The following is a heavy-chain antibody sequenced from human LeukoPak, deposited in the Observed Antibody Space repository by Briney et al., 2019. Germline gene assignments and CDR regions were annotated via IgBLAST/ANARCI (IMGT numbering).Heavy chain of an antibody. V-gene: IGHV4-30-2*01. J-gene: IGHJ4*02. D-gene: IGHD6-13*01. CDR3: AKGAYSIAAAGDY. CDR1: GGSISSGGYY. CDR2: IYHSGST. Sequence: SETLSLTCTVSGGSISSGGYYWSWVRQPPGKGLGWVRYIYHSGSTYYNPSLKSRVTISVDRSKNQFSLKLSSVAAADTAGYYCAKGAYSIAAAGDYWGQGTLVTVSS.